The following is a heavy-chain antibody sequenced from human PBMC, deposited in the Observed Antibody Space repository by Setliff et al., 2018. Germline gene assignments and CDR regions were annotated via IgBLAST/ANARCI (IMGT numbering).Heavy chain of an antibody. CDR3: ARSQWDGLWFKELLSN. CDR2: ISVYTGHT. V-gene: IGHV1-18*01. CDR1: GYALTDSV. Sequence: GASVKVSCKTSGYALTDSVVSWVRQAPGQGLEWVGWISVYTGHTKSAQKFQGRVTMTTDTSTSTAYMELRSLTSDDTAVYYCARSQWDGLWFKELLSNWGQGTLVTVSS. J-gene: IGHJ4*02. D-gene: IGHD3-10*01.